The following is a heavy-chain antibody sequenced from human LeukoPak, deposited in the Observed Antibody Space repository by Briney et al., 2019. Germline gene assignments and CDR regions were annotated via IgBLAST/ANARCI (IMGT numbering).Heavy chain of an antibody. D-gene: IGHD2-2*01. CDR2: IVPIFGTA. V-gene: IGHV1-69*01. Sequence: GSSVKVSCKASGGTFSSYAISGVGQAPGQGLEWMGGIVPIFGTANYAQKFQGRVTITADESKSTAYMELSSLRSEDTAVYYCASTKKYCSSPSCYAMTWGQGTLVTVSS. CDR1: GGTFSSYA. J-gene: IGHJ5*02. CDR3: ASTKKYCSSPSCYAMT.